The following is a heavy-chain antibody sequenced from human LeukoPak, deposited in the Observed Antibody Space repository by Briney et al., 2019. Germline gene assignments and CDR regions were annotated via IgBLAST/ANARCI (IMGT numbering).Heavy chain of an antibody. CDR2: FDPEDGET. V-gene: IGHV1-24*01. Sequence: ASVKVSXKVSGYTLTELSMHWVRQAPGKGLEWIGGFDPEDGETIYAQKFQGSVTMTEDTSTDTAYMELSSLRSEDTAVYYCATGRTCSGGSCYYYYYYMDVWGKGTTVTVSS. CDR3: ATGRTCSGGSCYYYYYYMDV. CDR1: GYTLTELS. J-gene: IGHJ6*03. D-gene: IGHD2-15*01.